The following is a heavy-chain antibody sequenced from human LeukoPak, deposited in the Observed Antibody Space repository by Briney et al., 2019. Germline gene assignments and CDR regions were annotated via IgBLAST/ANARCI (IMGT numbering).Heavy chain of an antibody. CDR3: ASKLALGY. CDR2: ISSSSTNI. CDR1: GFAFSTFG. J-gene: IGHJ4*02. V-gene: IGHV3-48*02. Sequence: GGSLRLSCAASGFAFSTFGMNWVRQAPGKGLEWVPYISSSSTNIYYADSVKGRFTISRDNAKNSLYLQMNSLRDEDTAVYYCASKLALGYWGQGTLVTVSS.